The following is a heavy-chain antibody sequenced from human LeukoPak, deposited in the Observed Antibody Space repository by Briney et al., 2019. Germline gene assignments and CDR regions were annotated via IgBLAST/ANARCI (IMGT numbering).Heavy chain of an antibody. Sequence: SETLSLTCAVYGGSFSGYYWSWIRQPPGKGLEWIGEINHSGSTNYNPSLKSRVTISVDTSKNQFSLKLSSVTAADTAVYYCASTTAAMYYYMDVWGKGTTVTISS. V-gene: IGHV4-34*01. CDR2: INHSGST. D-gene: IGHD4-11*01. J-gene: IGHJ6*03. CDR3: ASTTAAMYYYMDV. CDR1: GGSFSGYY.